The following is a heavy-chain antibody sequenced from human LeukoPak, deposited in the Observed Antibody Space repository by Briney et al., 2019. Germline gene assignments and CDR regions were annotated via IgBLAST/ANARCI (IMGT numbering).Heavy chain of an antibody. CDR2: IQNDGNDR. CDR1: GLTFSTYG. J-gene: IGHJ5*02. CDR3: ARGGNYWPQWWFDP. V-gene: IGHV3-30*02. Sequence: GGSLRLSCAASGLTFSTYGMHWVRQAPGKGLEWVAFIQNDGNDRYYADSVKGRFTISRDNSKNTLDLQMNGLRAEDTAVYYCARGGNYWPQWWFDPWGRGTLVSVSS. D-gene: IGHD1-26*01.